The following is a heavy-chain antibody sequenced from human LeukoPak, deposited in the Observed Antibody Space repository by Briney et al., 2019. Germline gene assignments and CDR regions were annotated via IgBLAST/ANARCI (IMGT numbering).Heavy chain of an antibody. Sequence: GGSLRLSCGASGFTFSSFVMSWVRQTPGKGLERVATITAGGSNTYYADSVKGRFTISRDNSKNTLHLQMNSLRAEDTAVYYCATRGTSATKYFADWGQGTLVSVSS. V-gene: IGHV3-23*01. CDR1: GFTFSSFV. CDR3: ATRGTSATKYFAD. D-gene: IGHD1-1*01. J-gene: IGHJ4*02. CDR2: ITAGGSNT.